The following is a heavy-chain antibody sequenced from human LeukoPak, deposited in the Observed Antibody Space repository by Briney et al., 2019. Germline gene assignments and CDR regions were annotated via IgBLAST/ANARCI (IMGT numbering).Heavy chain of an antibody. D-gene: IGHD3-22*01. CDR2: IYPGDSDT. Sequence: GESLKISCKGSGYSFTSYWIGWVRQMPGKGLEWMGIIYPGDSDTRYSPSFQGQVTISADKSISTAYLQWSSLKASDTAMYYCALGGYYDSSGYTLDHWGQGTLVTVSS. V-gene: IGHV5-51*01. J-gene: IGHJ4*02. CDR1: GYSFTSYW. CDR3: ALGGYYDSSGYTLDH.